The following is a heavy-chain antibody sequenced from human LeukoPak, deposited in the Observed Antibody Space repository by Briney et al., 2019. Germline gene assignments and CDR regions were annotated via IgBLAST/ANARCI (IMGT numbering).Heavy chain of an antibody. D-gene: IGHD1-26*01. J-gene: IGHJ4*02. V-gene: IGHV5-51*01. CDR2: IYPANSDT. CDR1: GYTLTKYW. CDR3: VLGNSGRGIDY. Sequence: GESLKISCKGSGYTLTKYWIGWVRQMPGKGLEWMGIIYPANSDTRYSPPFQGQVTIPADKSISTAYLQWSSLKASDTAMYYCVLGNSGRGIDYWGQGTLVTVSS.